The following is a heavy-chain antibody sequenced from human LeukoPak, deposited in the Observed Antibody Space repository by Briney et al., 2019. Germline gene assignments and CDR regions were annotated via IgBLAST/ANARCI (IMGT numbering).Heavy chain of an antibody. CDR1: GFTFSSYD. CDR2: IGTAGDT. Sequence: PGGSLRLSCAASGFTFSSYDMHWVRQATGKGLEWVSAIGTAGDTYYPGSVKGRFTISRENAKNSLYLQMNSLRAGDTAVYYCARGPSLDSSSDYYYYTDVWGKGTTVTVSS. D-gene: IGHD6-6*01. J-gene: IGHJ6*03. V-gene: IGHV3-13*01. CDR3: ARGPSLDSSSDYYYYTDV.